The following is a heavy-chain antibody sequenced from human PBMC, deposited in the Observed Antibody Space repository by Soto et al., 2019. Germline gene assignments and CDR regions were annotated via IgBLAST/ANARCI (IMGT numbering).Heavy chain of an antibody. D-gene: IGHD1-1*01. CDR2: ISASNGNT. CDR1: GYTFTNYG. Sequence: ASVKVSCKASGYTFTNYGFSWVRQAPGQGPEWVGWISASNGNTNYGQKVKSRVIMTTDTSTSTAYMELRGLSFDDTAVYYCARDGGLEPQLYYYGIDVWGQGTTVTVSS. J-gene: IGHJ6*02. V-gene: IGHV1-18*04. CDR3: ARDGGLEPQLYYYGIDV.